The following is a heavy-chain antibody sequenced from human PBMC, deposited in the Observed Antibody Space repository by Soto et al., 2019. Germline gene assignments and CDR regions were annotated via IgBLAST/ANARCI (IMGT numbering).Heavy chain of an antibody. D-gene: IGHD1-26*01. J-gene: IGHJ4*02. CDR1: GFTFSSYA. V-gene: IGHV3-23*01. Sequence: WSLRLSCAASGFTFSSYAMSWVRQAPGKGLEWVSAISGSGGSTYYADSVKGRFTISRDNSKNTLYLQMNSLRAEDTAVYYCAKDPYSGSYRYFDYWGQGTLVTVSS. CDR2: ISGSGGST. CDR3: AKDPYSGSYRYFDY.